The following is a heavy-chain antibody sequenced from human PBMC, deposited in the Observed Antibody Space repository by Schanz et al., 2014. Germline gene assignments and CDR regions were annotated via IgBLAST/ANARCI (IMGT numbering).Heavy chain of an antibody. D-gene: IGHD6-19*01. V-gene: IGHV3-23*04. CDR1: GFTFTTFA. CDR2: ISDRGDGT. CDR3: VKTDAGWRFDY. Sequence: VHLVESGGDLVQPGGSLRLSCAASGFTFTTFAMTWVRQAPGKGLEWVSGISDRGDGTNYGDSVRGRFTISRDNSRNTVYLQMNNVGVDDTATYYCVKTDAGWRFDYWGQGTLVIVSS. J-gene: IGHJ4*02.